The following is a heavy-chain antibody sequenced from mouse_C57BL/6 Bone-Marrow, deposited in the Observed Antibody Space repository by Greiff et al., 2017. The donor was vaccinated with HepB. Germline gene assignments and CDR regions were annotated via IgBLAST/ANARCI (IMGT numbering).Heavy chain of an antibody. CDR2: INPSTGGT. D-gene: IGHD1-1*01. CDR1: GYSFTGYY. V-gene: IGHV1-42*01. Sequence: EVQLQQSGPELVKPGASVKISCKASGYSFTGYYMNWVKQSPEKSLEWIGEINPSTGGTTYNQKFKAKATLTVDKSSSTAYMQLKSLTSEDSAVYYCARDYGGDYWGQGTTLTVSS. J-gene: IGHJ2*01. CDR3: ARDYGGDY.